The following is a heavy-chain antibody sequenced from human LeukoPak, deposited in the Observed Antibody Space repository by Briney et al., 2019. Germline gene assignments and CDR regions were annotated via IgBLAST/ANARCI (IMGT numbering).Heavy chain of an antibody. J-gene: IGHJ4*02. CDR3: ARVGTIFGVVDY. V-gene: IGHV3-23*01. CDR2: ISGSGGST. Sequence: PGGSLRLSCAASGFTFGSYAMSWVRQAPGKGLEWVSAISGSGGSTYYADSVKGRFTISRDNSKNTLYLQMNSLRAEDTAVYYCARVGTIFGVVDYWGQGTLVTVSS. D-gene: IGHD3-3*01. CDR1: GFTFGSYA.